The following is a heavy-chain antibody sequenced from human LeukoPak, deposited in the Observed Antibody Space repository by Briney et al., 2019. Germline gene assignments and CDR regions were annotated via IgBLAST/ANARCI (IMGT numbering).Heavy chain of an antibody. CDR1: GGSISSYY. CDR2: IYYSGST. CDR3: AREVEYCSGGSCYSYFDY. V-gene: IGHV4-59*01. D-gene: IGHD2-15*01. Sequence: SETLSLTCTVSGGSISSYYWSWIRQPPGKGLEWIGYIYYSGSTNYNASLTNRVTISVDTSKNQFSLKLSSVTAADTAVYYCAREVEYCSGGSCYSYFDYWGQGTLVTVSS. J-gene: IGHJ4*02.